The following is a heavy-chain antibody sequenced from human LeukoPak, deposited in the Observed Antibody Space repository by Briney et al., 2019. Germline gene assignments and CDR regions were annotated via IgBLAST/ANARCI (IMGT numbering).Heavy chain of an antibody. V-gene: IGHV3-21*01. CDR1: GFTFSSYS. Sequence: GGSLRLSCAASGFTFSSYSMNWVRQALGKGLEWVSSISSSSSYIYYADSVKGRFTISRDNAKNSLYLQMSSLRAEDTAVYYCARDTITMKEVAYWYFDLWGRGTLVTVSS. D-gene: IGHD3-22*01. CDR3: ARDTITMKEVAYWYFDL. J-gene: IGHJ2*01. CDR2: ISSSSSYI.